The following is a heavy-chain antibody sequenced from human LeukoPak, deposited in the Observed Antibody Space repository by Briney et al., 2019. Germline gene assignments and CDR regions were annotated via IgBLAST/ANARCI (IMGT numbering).Heavy chain of an antibody. D-gene: IGHD6-13*01. J-gene: IGHJ5*02. V-gene: IGHV3-15*01. CDR3: TTVGSRWYVYWFDP. CDR2: IKSRTDGGTT. CDR1: GFTFSHTW. Sequence: GGSLRLSCAASGFTFSHTWMSWVRQAPGKGLEWVGRIKSRTDGGTTDYAAPVKGRFTISRDDSKNTLYLQMSNLQSEDTAVYYCTTVGSRWYVYWFDPWGQGTLVTVSS.